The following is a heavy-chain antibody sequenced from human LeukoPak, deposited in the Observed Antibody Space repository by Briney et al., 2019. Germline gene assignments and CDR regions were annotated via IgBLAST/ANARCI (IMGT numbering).Heavy chain of an antibody. CDR2: ISAYNGNT. CDR1: GYTFTSYG. J-gene: IGHJ4*02. Sequence: ASVKVSCKASGYTFTSYGISWVRQAPGQGLEWMGWISAYNGNTNYAQKLQGRVTMTTDTSTSTAYMELRSLRSDDTAVYYCARLKSNYYDSSGYYDYWGQGTLVTVSS. V-gene: IGHV1-18*01. D-gene: IGHD3-22*01. CDR3: ARLKSNYYDSSGYYDY.